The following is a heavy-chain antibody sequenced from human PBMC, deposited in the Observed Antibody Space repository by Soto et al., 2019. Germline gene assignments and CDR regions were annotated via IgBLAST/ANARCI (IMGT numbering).Heavy chain of an antibody. CDR2: INHDASEK. CDR3: ARIGWDIVLVPAAIFFDF. J-gene: IGHJ4*02. CDR1: GFTFSNYW. D-gene: IGHD2-2*02. V-gene: IGHV3-7*03. Sequence: GSLLLACSVSGFTFSNYWMTWVRQAPGKGLEWVGNINHDASEKYYVDSVRGRFTISRDNVKNSLYLQMKNLRAEDTAVYYCARIGWDIVLVPAAIFFDFWGQGALVTVYS.